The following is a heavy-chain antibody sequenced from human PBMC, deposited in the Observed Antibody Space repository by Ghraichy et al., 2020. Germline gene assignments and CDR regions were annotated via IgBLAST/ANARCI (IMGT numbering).Heavy chain of an antibody. CDR1: GFTFSSYA. Sequence: GGSLRLSCAASGFTFSSYAMSWVRQAPGKGLEWVSAISGGGDTTHYSDSVEGRFTTSRDNSKSTLYLQMNGLRAEDTALYFCAKLLTYSGYYFVDWGQGTLVTVSS. CDR3: AKLLTYSGYYFVD. V-gene: IGHV3-23*01. CDR2: ISGGGDTT. D-gene: IGHD5-18*01. J-gene: IGHJ4*02.